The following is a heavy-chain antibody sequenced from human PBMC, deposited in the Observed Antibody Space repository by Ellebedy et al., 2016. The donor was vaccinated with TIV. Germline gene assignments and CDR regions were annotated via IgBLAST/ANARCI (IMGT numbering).Heavy chain of an antibody. CDR1: GYTFNTYA. CDR3: ARGSGPNWLDP. Sequence: AASVKVSCKPSGYTFNTYAITWIRQAPGQGLEWMGWISGYSGNTDYAQKFQGRVTMTTDTGTNTGYMELTSLTSDDTAVYYCARGSGPNWLDPWGQGTLVTVSS. J-gene: IGHJ5*01. D-gene: IGHD6-19*01. CDR2: ISGYSGNT. V-gene: IGHV1-18*01.